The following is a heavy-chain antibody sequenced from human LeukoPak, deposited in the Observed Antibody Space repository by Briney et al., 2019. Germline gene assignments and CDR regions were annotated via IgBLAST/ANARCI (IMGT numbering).Heavy chain of an antibody. CDR2: INHSGST. V-gene: IGHV4-34*01. Sequence: SETLSRTCAVYGGSFSGYYWSWIRQPPGKGLEWIGEINHSGSTNYNPSLKSRVTISVDTSKNQFSLKLSSVTAADTAVYYCARRPDYGGNSRFDYWGQGTLVTVSS. CDR3: ARRPDYGGNSRFDY. J-gene: IGHJ4*02. CDR1: GGSFSGYY. D-gene: IGHD4-23*01.